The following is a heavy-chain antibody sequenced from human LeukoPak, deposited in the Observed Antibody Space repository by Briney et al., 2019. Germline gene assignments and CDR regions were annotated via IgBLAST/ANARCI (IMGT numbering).Heavy chain of an antibody. CDR2: ISSSGSTI. J-gene: IGHJ4*02. Sequence: GGSLRLSCAASGFTFSSYSMNWVRQAPGKGLEWVSYISSSGSTIYYADSVKGRFTISRDNAKNSLYLQMNSLRAEDTAVYYCARYRGGYFDSSGYHGQYFDYWGQGTLVTVSS. CDR3: ARYRGGYFDSSGYHGQYFDY. D-gene: IGHD3-22*01. V-gene: IGHV3-48*04. CDR1: GFTFSSYS.